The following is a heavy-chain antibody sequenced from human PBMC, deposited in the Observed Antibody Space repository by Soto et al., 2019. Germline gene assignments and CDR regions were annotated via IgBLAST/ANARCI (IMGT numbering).Heavy chain of an antibody. Sequence: DVQLLESGGGLVQPGGSLRLSCAASGFTFSSYAMSWVRQAPGKGLEWVSAISASGGSTYYADSVRGRFTISRDNSKNTLYLQMNSLRAEDTAVYYCANYIVGAPRHWGQGTLVTVSS. D-gene: IGHD1-26*01. V-gene: IGHV3-23*01. J-gene: IGHJ4*02. CDR1: GFTFSSYA. CDR3: ANYIVGAPRH. CDR2: ISASGGST.